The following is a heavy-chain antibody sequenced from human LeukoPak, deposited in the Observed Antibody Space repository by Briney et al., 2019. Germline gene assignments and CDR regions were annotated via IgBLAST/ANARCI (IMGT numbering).Heavy chain of an antibody. CDR1: GFPFSSHY. Sequence: GGSLRLSCAASGFPFSSHYMGWVRQAPGKGPEWVALMNPDGSQKAYVDSLKGRFAISRDNARNSLFLLMNSLTAEDTAVCYCARDPAYGALDIWGQGTMVTVSS. V-gene: IGHV3-7*01. CDR2: MNPDGSQK. CDR3: ARDPAYGALDI. J-gene: IGHJ3*02. D-gene: IGHD4-17*01.